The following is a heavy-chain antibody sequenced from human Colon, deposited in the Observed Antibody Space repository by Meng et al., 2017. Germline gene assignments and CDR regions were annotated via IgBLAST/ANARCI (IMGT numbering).Heavy chain of an antibody. V-gene: IGHV3-74*01. Sequence: GGSLRLSCVASGFTFTSRWMHWVRQVPGKGLVWVSLINTDGTTTTYADSVKGRFTISRDNAKNTLYLQMNSLRAEDTAVYYCARDLNYGSKDYWGQGNLVNGAS. CDR1: GFTFTSRW. J-gene: IGHJ4*02. CDR3: ARDLNYGSKDY. CDR2: INTDGTTT. D-gene: IGHD3-10*01.